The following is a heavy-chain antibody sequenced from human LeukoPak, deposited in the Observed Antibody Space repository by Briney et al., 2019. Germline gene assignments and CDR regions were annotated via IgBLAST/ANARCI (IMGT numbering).Heavy chain of an antibody. CDR1: GFTFSSYA. Sequence: GGSLRLSCAASGFTFSSYAMHWVRQAPGKGLEWVAVISYDGSNKYYADSVKGRFTISRDNSKNTLYLQMNSLRAEDTAVYYCAKDPGSLGSSDGRWNWFDSWGQGTLVTVSS. V-gene: IGHV3-30-3*01. J-gene: IGHJ5*01. CDR2: ISYDGSNK. D-gene: IGHD5-24*01. CDR3: AKDPGSLGSSDGRWNWFDS.